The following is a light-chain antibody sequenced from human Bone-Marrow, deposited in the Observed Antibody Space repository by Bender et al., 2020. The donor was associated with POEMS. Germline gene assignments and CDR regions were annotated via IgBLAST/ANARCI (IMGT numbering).Light chain of an antibody. CDR3: CSYAGYYTPFV. Sequence: QPALTQPPSASGSVGQSVTISCTGTNDDVGFYNYVSWYQQHPGKAPKVIIYEVTKRPSGVPDRFSGSRSGNTASLTISGLQPEDEAEYFCCSYAGYYTPFVFGTGTKVTV. CDR2: EVT. CDR1: NDDVGFYNY. V-gene: IGLV2-8*01. J-gene: IGLJ1*01.